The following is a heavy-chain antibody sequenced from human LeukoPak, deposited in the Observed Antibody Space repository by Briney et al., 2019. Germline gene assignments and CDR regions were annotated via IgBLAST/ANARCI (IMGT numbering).Heavy chain of an antibody. V-gene: IGHV3-48*03. CDR2: ISSSGSNI. CDR1: GFTFSSYE. CDR3: ASNVAYDGMDV. D-gene: IGHD2/OR15-2a*01. Sequence: PGGSLRLSCAASGFTFSSYEMNWVRQAPGKGLEWVSYISSSGSNIYYADSVKGRFTISRDNAKNSLYLQVNSLRAEDTAVYYCASNVAYDGMDVWGQGTTVTVSS. J-gene: IGHJ6*02.